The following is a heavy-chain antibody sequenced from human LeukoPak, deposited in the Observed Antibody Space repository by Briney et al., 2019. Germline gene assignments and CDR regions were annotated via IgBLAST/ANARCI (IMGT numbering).Heavy chain of an antibody. V-gene: IGHV4-34*01. D-gene: IGHD6-19*01. CDR3: AITSGWPVDAFDI. Sequence: SETLSLTCAVYGGSFSGYYWSWIRQPPGKGLEWMGEINHSGSTHYNPSLKTRVTISVDTSKNQFSLKLSSVTAADTAVYYCAITSGWPVDAFDIWGQGTMVTVSS. J-gene: IGHJ3*02. CDR2: INHSGST. CDR1: GGSFSGYY.